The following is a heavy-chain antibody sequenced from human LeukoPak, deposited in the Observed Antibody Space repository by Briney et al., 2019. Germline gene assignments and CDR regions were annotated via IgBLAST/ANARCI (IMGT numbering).Heavy chain of an antibody. CDR1: GGSISSGDYY. CDR2: IYYSGST. V-gene: IGHV4-39*07. CDR3: ASYEVVRGVILTFWLNYFDY. Sequence: PSETLSLTCTVSGGSISSGDYYWSWIRQPPGKGLEWIGSIYYSGSTYYNPSLKSRVTISVDTSKNQFSLKLSSVTAADTAVYYCASYEVVRGVILTFWLNYFDYWGQGTLVTVSS. D-gene: IGHD3-10*01. J-gene: IGHJ4*02.